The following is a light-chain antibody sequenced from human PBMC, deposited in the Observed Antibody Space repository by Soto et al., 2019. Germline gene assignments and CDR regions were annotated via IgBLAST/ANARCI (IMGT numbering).Light chain of an antibody. CDR3: QHYFNTPRT. Sequence: DIVMTQYTDSLAGSLGERTTINCKSSQSLFYSSNNKKFLAWYQQKAGQPPKLLIYWTPTRESGVPDRFSGSGSGAECNLTINSLQAEDAGVYYCQHYFNTPRTVGQGTRLEI. J-gene: IGKJ2*01. V-gene: IGKV4-1*01. CDR1: QSLFYSSNNKKF. CDR2: WTP.